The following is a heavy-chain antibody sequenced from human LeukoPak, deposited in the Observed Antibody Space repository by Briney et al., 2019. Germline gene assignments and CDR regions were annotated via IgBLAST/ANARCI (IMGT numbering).Heavy chain of an antibody. V-gene: IGHV3-53*01. CDR2: IYSGGST. CDR1: GFTVNSNY. J-gene: IGHJ4*02. CDR3: ARAVAAADSY. Sequence: GGSLRLSCAASGFTVNSNYMIWVRQAPGKGLEWVSVIYSGGSTHYADSVEGRITISRDNSKNTLFLQMNSLRAEDTAVYSCARAVAAADSYWGRGTLVTVSS. D-gene: IGHD6-13*01.